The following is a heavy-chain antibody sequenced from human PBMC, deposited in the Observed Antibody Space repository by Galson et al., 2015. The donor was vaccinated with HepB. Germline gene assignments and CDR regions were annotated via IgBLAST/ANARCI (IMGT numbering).Heavy chain of an antibody. D-gene: IGHD2-2*03. J-gene: IGHJ2*01. CDR2: ISGSGGST. Sequence: SLRLSCAASGFTFSSYAMSWVRQAPGKGLEWVSAISGSGGSTYYADSVKGRFTISRDNSKNTLYLQMNSLRAEDTAVYYCAKHGYCSSTSCRLGIWYFDLWGRGTLVTVSS. CDR3: AKHGYCSSTSCRLGIWYFDL. CDR1: GFTFSSYA. V-gene: IGHV3-23*01.